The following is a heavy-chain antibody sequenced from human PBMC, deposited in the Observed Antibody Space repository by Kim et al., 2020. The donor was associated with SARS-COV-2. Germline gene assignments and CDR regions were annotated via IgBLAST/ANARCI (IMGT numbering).Heavy chain of an antibody. D-gene: IGHD3-3*01. CDR3: ARDPRFWSGYYSPYYFDY. J-gene: IGHJ4*02. V-gene: IGHV1-46*01. Sequence: QGRVTMTRDTSPSTVYMELSSLRSEDTAVYYCARDPRFWSGYYSPYYFDYWGQGTLVTVSS.